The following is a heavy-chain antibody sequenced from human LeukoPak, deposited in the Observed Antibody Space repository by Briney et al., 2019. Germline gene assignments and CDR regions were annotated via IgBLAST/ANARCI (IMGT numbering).Heavy chain of an antibody. V-gene: IGHV3-30*02. CDR1: AFTFSDYG. D-gene: IGHD1-14*01. CDR2: IRFDGSYK. CDR3: AKGDNSNHPDY. J-gene: IGHJ4*02. Sequence: GGSLRLSCAASAFTFSDYGMHWVRQAPGKGLEWVAFIRFDGSYKYYADSVKGRFTISRDNSKNTLYLQMNGLRAEDTAVYYCAKGDNSNHPDYWGQGTLVTVSS.